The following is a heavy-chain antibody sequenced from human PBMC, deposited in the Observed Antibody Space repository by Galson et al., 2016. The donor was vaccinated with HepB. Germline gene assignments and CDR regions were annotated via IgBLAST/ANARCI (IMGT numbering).Heavy chain of an antibody. CDR2: IWYDGQNK. CDR3: AGSSSRSYYFGINV. J-gene: IGHJ6*02. Sequence: PRLSCAASGFTFSSYGMRWVRQAPGKGLEWVAVIWYDGQNKYYADSVKGRFTISRDNSKNTLYLQVNSLRVEDTAVYYCAGSSSRSYYFGINVWGQGTTVTVSS. D-gene: IGHD6-13*01. CDR1: GFTFSSYG. V-gene: IGHV3-33*01.